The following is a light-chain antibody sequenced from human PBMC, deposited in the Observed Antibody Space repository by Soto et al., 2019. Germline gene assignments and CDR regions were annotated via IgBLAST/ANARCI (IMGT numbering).Light chain of an antibody. CDR1: QSVSSF. CDR3: QQYGASPPYT. V-gene: IGKV3-20*01. J-gene: IGKJ2*01. CDR2: DAS. Sequence: EVVLTQSPATLSLSPGERANLSCRASQSVSSFLAWYQQRPGQAPRLLIYDASIRATGVPDRFSGSGSGTDFTLTISRLEPEDSAVYYCQQYGASPPYTFGQGTKVEIK.